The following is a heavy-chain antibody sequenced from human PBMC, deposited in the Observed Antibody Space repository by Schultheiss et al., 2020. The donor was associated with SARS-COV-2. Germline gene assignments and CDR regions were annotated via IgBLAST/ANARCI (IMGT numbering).Heavy chain of an antibody. CDR2: IYHSGST. CDR3: ARDDSKPSIAAAFGPYGMDV. J-gene: IGHJ6*02. CDR1: GGSVSSGYY. V-gene: IGHV4-38-2*02. Sequence: SETLSLTCAVSGGSVSSGYYWGWIRQPPGKGLEWIGEIYHSGSTNYNPSLKSRVTISVDTSKNQFSLKLSSVTAADTAVYYCARDDSKPSIAAAFGPYGMDVWGQGTTVTVSS. D-gene: IGHD6-13*01.